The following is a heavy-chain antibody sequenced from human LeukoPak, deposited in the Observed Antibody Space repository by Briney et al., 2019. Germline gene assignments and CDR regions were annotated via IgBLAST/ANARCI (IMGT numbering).Heavy chain of an antibody. CDR1: GFTFTSSA. CDR2: IVVGSDNT. Sequence: SVKVSCKASGFTFTSSAVQWVRQARGQRLEWIGWIVVGSDNTNYAQKFQDRVTFTRDMSTSTAYMDLSSLRSKDTAVYYCAAERLASSGWYFAFDIWGQGTMVTVSS. CDR3: AAERLASSGWYFAFDI. D-gene: IGHD6-19*01. V-gene: IGHV1-58*01. J-gene: IGHJ3*02.